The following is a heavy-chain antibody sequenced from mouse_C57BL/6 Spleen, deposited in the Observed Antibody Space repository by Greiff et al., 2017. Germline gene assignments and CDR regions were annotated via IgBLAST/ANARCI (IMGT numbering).Heavy chain of an antibody. CDR1: GYTFTDYN. D-gene: IGHD1-1*01. J-gene: IGHJ2*01. Sequence: EVQLQQSGPELVKPGASVKIPCKASGYTFTDYNMDWVKQSHGKSLEWIGDINPNNGGTIYNQKFKGKATLTVDKSSSTAYMELRSLTSEDTAVYYCARSRFTTVVATRDYFDYWGQGTTLTVSS. CDR3: ARSRFTTVVATRDYFDY. V-gene: IGHV1-18*01. CDR2: INPNNGGT.